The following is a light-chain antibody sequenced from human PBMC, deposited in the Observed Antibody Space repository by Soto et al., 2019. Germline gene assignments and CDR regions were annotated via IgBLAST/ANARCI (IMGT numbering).Light chain of an antibody. CDR2: EVS. V-gene: IGLV2-14*01. J-gene: IGLJ1*01. Sequence: QSALTQPASVSGSPGQSITISCTGTSSDVGGYNYVSWYQQHPGKAPKFMIYEVSNRPSGVSNRFSGSKSGNTASLTISGLQADDEADYYCSSYTSSSTPEVFGTGTKLTVL. CDR1: SSDVGGYNY. CDR3: SSYTSSSTPEV.